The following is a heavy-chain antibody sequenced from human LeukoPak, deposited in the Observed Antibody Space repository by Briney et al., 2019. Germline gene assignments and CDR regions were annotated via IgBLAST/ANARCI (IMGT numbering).Heavy chain of an antibody. CDR2: VFHSGST. V-gene: IGHV4-59*08. CDR1: GGSISSYY. CDR3: ARDSSGYYRIDY. D-gene: IGHD3-22*01. Sequence: SETLSLTCTVSGGSISSYYWSWIRQPPGKGLEWIWYVFHSGSTNYNPSLKSRVTISVDTSKNQFSLKLTSVTAADTAVYYCARDSSGYYRIDYWGQGTLVTVSS. J-gene: IGHJ4*02.